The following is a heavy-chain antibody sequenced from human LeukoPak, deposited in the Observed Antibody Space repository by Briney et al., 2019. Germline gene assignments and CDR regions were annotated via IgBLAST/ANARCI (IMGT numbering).Heavy chain of an antibody. V-gene: IGHV4-39*01. J-gene: IGHJ4*02. CDR2: NYYSGST. CDR1: GGSISSSSYY. CDR3: ARQVSSSWYDG. Sequence: PSETLSLTCTVSGGSISSSSYYWGWLPQPPGKGLEWIGSNYYSGSTYYNPSLKSRVTISVDTSKNQFSLKLSSVTAADTAVYYCARQVSSSWYDGWGQGTLVTVSS. D-gene: IGHD6-13*01.